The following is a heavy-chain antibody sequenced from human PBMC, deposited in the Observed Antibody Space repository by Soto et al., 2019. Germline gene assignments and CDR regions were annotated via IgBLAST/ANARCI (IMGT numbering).Heavy chain of an antibody. Sequence: QINLIESVPTLVKPTHTLTLTCTFSGFSLSTSGAAVGWVRQPPGRALEWLALIYWDGDKRYNASLGNRLTITNDTTMHNVVLTLTNVDPADTATYYCAHRATMTIFGLIIDNGIWFDPWGQGTRVIVSS. CDR1: GFSLSTSGAA. D-gene: IGHD3-3*01. V-gene: IGHV2-5*02. CDR3: AHRATMTIFGLIIDNGIWFDP. J-gene: IGHJ5*02. CDR2: IYWDGDK.